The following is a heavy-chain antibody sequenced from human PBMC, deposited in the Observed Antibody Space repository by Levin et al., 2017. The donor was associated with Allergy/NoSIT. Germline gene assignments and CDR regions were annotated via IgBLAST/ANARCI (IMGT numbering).Heavy chain of an antibody. Sequence: PGGSLRLSCAASGFTFSNAWMSWVRQAPGKGLEWVGRIKSKTDGGTTDYAAPVKGRFTISRDDSKNTLYLQMNSLKTEDTAVYYCTTVFYDFWSGYYTGAFDIWGQGTMVTVSS. J-gene: IGHJ3*02. D-gene: IGHD3-3*01. V-gene: IGHV3-15*01. CDR3: TTVFYDFWSGYYTGAFDI. CDR2: IKSKTDGGTT. CDR1: GFTFSNAW.